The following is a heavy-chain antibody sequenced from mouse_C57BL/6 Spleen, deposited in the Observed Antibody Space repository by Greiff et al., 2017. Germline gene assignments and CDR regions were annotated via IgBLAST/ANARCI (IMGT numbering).Heavy chain of an antibody. CDR1: GYTFTDHT. CDR2: IYPRDGST. CDR3: ARQADSNYEARDY. V-gene: IGHV1-78*01. J-gene: IGHJ4*01. D-gene: IGHD2-5*01. Sequence: QVQLQQSDAELVKPGASVKISCKVSGYTFTDHTIHWMKQRPEQGLEWIGYIYPRDGSTKYNEKFKGKATLTAAKSSSTAYMQLNSLTSEDSAVYVCARQADSNYEARDYWGQGTSVTVSS.